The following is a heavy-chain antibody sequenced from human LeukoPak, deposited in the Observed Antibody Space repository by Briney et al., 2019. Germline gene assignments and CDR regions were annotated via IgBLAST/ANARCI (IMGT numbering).Heavy chain of an antibody. J-gene: IGHJ6*03. CDR2: ISGSGGRT. CDR3: AKGDFYGSGRDYYYYMDV. V-gene: IGHV3-23*01. CDR1: GFTFSSYS. D-gene: IGHD3-10*01. Sequence: GGSLRLSCAASGFTFSSYSMNWVRQAPGKGLEWVSAISGSGGRTYYADSVKGRFTISRDNSKNTLYLQMNSLRAEDTAVYNCAKGDFYGSGRDYYYYMDVWGKGTTVTISS.